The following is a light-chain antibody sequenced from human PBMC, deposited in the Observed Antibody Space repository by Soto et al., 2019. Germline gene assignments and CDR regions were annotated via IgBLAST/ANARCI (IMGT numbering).Light chain of an antibody. V-gene: IGLV2-23*02. J-gene: IGLJ3*02. CDR1: SSDVGSYNL. Sequence: QSALTQPASVSGSPGQSITISCTGTSSDVGSYNLVSWYQQHPGKAPKLMIYEVTKRPSGICNRFSGSKSGNTASLTISGLQAEDEADYYCCSYAGSSTLWVFGGGTQLTVL. CDR2: EVT. CDR3: CSYAGSSTLWV.